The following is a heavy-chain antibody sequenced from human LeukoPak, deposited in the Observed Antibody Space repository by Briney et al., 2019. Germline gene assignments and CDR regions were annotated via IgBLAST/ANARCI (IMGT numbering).Heavy chain of an antibody. CDR1: GYTFTTYD. D-gene: IGHD3-22*01. J-gene: IGHJ3*02. V-gene: IGHV1-8*01. CDR3: AREMDSSEAFDI. CDR2: MNPNSGNT. Sequence: ASVKVSCKASGYTFTTYDINWVRQATGQGLEWMGWMNPNSGNTGYAQKFQGRVTMTRNTSITTAYMELNRLTSDDTAVYFCAREMDSSEAFDIWGQGTLVTVSS.